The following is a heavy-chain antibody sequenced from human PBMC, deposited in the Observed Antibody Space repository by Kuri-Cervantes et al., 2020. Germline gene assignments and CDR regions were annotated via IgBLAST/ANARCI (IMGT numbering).Heavy chain of an antibody. CDR2: MNPNSGNT. V-gene: IGHV1-8*01. CDR3: ARGELEQSYSYGIDV. J-gene: IGHJ6*02. CDR1: AETFTSYD. Sequence: ASALISCKAAAETFTSYDIIWWRHATGQGLEWMGWMNPNSGNTGYAQKFQGRVTMTRNTSISTAYMELSSLRSEDTAVYYCARGELEQSYSYGIDVWGQGTTVTVSS. D-gene: IGHD1/OR15-1a*01.